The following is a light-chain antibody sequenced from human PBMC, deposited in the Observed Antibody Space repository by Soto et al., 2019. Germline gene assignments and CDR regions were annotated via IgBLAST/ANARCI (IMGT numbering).Light chain of an antibody. V-gene: IGLV2-8*01. Sequence: QSVLTQPPSASGSPGQSVTISCTGTSSDVGGYNYVSWYQQHSGKAPKLIIYEVSKRPLGVPDRFSGSKSGNTASLTVSGLQAEDEADYYCSSYAGNNNFVVFGGGTQLTVL. CDR3: SSYAGNNNFVV. J-gene: IGLJ2*01. CDR2: EVS. CDR1: SSDVGGYNY.